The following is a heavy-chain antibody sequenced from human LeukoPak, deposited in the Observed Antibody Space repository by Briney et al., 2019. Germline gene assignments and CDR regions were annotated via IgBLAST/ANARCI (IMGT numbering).Heavy chain of an antibody. D-gene: IGHD2-15*01. J-gene: IGHJ6*03. CDR2: IYTSGST. CDR3: ARDTISAATPSDYMDV. Sequence: SQTLSLTCTVSGGSISSGSYYWSWIRQPAGKGLEWIGRIYTSGSTNYNPSLKSRVTISVDTSKNQFSLKLSSVTAADTAVYYCARDTISAATPSDYMDVWGKGTTVTISS. CDR1: GGSISSGSYY. V-gene: IGHV4-61*02.